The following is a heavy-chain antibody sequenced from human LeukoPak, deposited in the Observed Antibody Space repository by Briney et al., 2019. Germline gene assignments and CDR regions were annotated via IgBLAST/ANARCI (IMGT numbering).Heavy chain of an antibody. Sequence: ASVKVSCKASGYTFTSYYMHWVRQAPGQGLEWMGIINPSGGSTSYAQKFQGRVTMTRDMSTSTVYMELSSLRSEDTAVYYCARDLGRIAGANVDDYWGQGTLVTVSS. J-gene: IGHJ4*02. D-gene: IGHD1-26*01. CDR1: GYTFTSYY. V-gene: IGHV1-46*01. CDR3: ARDLGRIAGANVDDY. CDR2: INPSGGST.